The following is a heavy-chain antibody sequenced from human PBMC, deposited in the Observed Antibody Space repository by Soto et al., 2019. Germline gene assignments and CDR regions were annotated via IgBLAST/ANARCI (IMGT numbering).Heavy chain of an antibody. Sequence: SGPTLVNPTQTLTLTCSFSGFSLSTIGVGVGWIRQPPGKALEWLAVIYWDEDKSYSPSLKSRLTITKGTSKNQVVLTVTNMDPVDTATYYCAHMGYTNGYVNYWGQGTLVTV. V-gene: IGHV2-5*02. CDR1: GFSLSTIGVG. D-gene: IGHD2-8*01. CDR2: IYWDEDK. CDR3: AHMGYTNGYVNY. J-gene: IGHJ4*02.